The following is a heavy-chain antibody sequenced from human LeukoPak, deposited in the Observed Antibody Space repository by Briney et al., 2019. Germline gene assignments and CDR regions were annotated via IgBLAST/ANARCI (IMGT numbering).Heavy chain of an antibody. J-gene: IGHJ4*02. V-gene: IGHV4-39*01. CDR3: ARSPGSGSQNDY. CDR2: IYYSGST. D-gene: IGHD3-22*01. CDR1: GGSISSSSYY. Sequence: SETLSLTCTVSGGSISSSSYYWGWIRQPPGKGLEWIGSIYYSGSTYYNPSLKSRVTISVDTSKNQFSLKLSSVTAADTAVYYCARSPGSGSQNDYWGQGTLVTVSS.